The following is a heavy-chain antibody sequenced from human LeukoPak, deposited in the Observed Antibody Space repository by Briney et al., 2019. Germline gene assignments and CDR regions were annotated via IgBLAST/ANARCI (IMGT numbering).Heavy chain of an antibody. Sequence: KPSETLSLTCAVSGGSISTSNWWSWVRQTPGKGLEWVSYISSSGDTMFYADSVKGRFTISRDNTKNSLFLQLNSLRAEDTAVYYCARDRRSSGWFSLPYWYFDLWGRGTLVTVSS. CDR1: GGSISTS. CDR2: ISSSGDTM. D-gene: IGHD6-19*01. V-gene: IGHV3-11*01. CDR3: ARDRRSSGWFSLPYWYFDL. J-gene: IGHJ2*01.